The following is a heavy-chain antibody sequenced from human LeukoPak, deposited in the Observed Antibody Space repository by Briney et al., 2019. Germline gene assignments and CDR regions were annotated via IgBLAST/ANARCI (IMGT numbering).Heavy chain of an antibody. CDR1: GGSISSSTYY. J-gene: IGHJ4*02. V-gene: IGHV4-39*01. Sequence: SETLSLTCSVSGGSISSSTYYWGWIRQPPGKGLEWIGTLYYTGSTYYNPSLKSRVTISVDTSKNQFSLRLSSVTAADTAVYYCARHPSYYYDSSGYPDYWGQGTLVTVSS. D-gene: IGHD3-22*01. CDR3: ARHPSYYYDSSGYPDY. CDR2: LYYTGST.